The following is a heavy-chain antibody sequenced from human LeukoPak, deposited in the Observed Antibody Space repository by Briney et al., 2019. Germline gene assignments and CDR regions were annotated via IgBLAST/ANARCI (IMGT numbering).Heavy chain of an antibody. J-gene: IGHJ6*03. CDR3: ARRVQLWSFYYMDV. V-gene: IGHV4-34*01. CDR2: INHSGST. Sequence: PSETLSLTCSVSGGSISGYYWSWIRQPPGKGLEWIGEINHSGSTNYNPSLKSRVTISVDTSKNQFSLKLSSVTAADTAVYYCARRVQLWSFYYMDVWGKGTTVTVSS. CDR1: GGSISGYY. D-gene: IGHD5-18*01.